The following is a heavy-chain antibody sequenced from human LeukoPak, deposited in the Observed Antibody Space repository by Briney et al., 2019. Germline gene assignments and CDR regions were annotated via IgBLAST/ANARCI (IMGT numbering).Heavy chain of an antibody. CDR1: GFSFNTYW. V-gene: IGHV3-7*01. D-gene: IGHD3-9*01. Sequence: GGSLRLSCAASGFSFNTYWMSWVRQVPGKGLEWVANMNEDGSAKYYVGSVVGRFTISRDNAKNSLFLHMNSLRVEDTAVYYCARDSAGYYPWGQGTLVTVSS. CDR3: ARDSAGYYP. CDR2: MNEDGSAK. J-gene: IGHJ5*02.